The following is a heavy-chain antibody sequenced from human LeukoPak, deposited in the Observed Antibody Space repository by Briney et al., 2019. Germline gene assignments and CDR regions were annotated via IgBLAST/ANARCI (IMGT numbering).Heavy chain of an antibody. Sequence: PSETLSLTCTVSGGSITSSSYYWGWIRQSPGKGLEWIGNIYYSGSTYYNPSLKSRVTISVDTSKNQFSLKLSSVTAADTALCYCARQEIYYYDSSGYYRNWGQGTLVTVSS. D-gene: IGHD3-22*01. CDR1: GGSITSSSYY. J-gene: IGHJ4*02. CDR2: IYYSGST. V-gene: IGHV4-39*01. CDR3: ARQEIYYYDSSGYYRN.